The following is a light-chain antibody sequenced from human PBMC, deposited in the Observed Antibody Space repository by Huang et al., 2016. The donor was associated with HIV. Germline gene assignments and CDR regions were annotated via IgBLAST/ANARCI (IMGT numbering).Light chain of an antibody. Sequence: EIVMTQSPATLSVSPGERATLSCRASQSVSSNLAWYQQTPGQAPRLLIYAASTRATGIPGRFSGSGSGTEFTLTISSLQSEDVAVYYCQQYNNWPRTFGQGTKVEIK. J-gene: IGKJ1*01. V-gene: IGKV3-15*01. CDR1: QSVSSN. CDR3: QQYNNWPRT. CDR2: AAS.